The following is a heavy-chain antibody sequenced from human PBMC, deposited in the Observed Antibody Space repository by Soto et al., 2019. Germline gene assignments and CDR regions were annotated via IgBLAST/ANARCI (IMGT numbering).Heavy chain of an antibody. V-gene: IGHV3-33*01. CDR2: IWYDGSNK. CDR1: GFPFSRHA. D-gene: IGHD4-4*01. CDR3: ARGTTVTDFLMDV. Sequence: GGSLRLSCVASGFPFSRHAIQWVRQTPGKGLEWVAGIWYDGSNKYYADSVKGRFTMSRDNSKNTVYLQMDSLRVEDTAVFYCARGTTVTDFLMDVWGTGTTVTVSS. J-gene: IGHJ6*03.